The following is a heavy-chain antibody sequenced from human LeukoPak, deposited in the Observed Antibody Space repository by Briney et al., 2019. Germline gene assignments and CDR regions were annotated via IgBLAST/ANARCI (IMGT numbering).Heavy chain of an antibody. CDR1: GGSFRGYY. V-gene: IGHV4-34*01. CDR3: ARGFPTLGYCSGGSCYSLDY. Sequence: SETLFLTCAVYGGSFRGYYWSWIRQPPGKGLEWIGEINHSGSTNYNPSLKSRVTISVDTSKNQFSLKLSSVTAADTAVYYCARGFPTLGYCSGGSCYSLDYWGQGTLVTVSS. CDR2: INHSGST. J-gene: IGHJ4*02. D-gene: IGHD2-15*01.